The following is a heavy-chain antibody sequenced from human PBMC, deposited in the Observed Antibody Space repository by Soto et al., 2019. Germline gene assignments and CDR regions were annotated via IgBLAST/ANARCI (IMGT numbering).Heavy chain of an antibody. CDR3: ARHRTVTTNFYYYYMDV. Sequence: SETLSLTCTVSGGSISSYYWSWIRQPPGKGLEWIGYIYYSGSTNYNPSLKSRVTISVDTSKNQFSLKLSSVTAADTAVYYRARHRTVTTNFYYYYMDVWGKGTTVTVSS. CDR1: GGSISSYY. D-gene: IGHD4-4*01. J-gene: IGHJ6*03. CDR2: IYYSGST. V-gene: IGHV4-59*08.